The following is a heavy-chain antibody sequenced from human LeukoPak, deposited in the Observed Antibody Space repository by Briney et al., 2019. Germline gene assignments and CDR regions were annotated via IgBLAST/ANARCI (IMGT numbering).Heavy chain of an antibody. V-gene: IGHV4-59*01. CDR1: GGSISSYY. J-gene: IGHJ4*02. CDR2: IYYSGST. Sequence: PSETLSLTCTVSGGSISSYYWSWIRQPLGKGLEWIGYIYYSGSTNYNPSLKSRVTISVDTSKNQFSLKLSSVTAADTAVYYCARNYGSGSYGLDYWGQGTLVTVSS. CDR3: ARNYGSGSYGLDY. D-gene: IGHD3-10*01.